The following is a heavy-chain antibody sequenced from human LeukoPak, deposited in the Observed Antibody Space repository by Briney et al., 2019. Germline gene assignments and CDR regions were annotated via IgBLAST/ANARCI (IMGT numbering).Heavy chain of an antibody. Sequence: PGGSLRLSCAASGFTFSTYAMSWVRQAPGKGLEWVSGITIGGGGTYYADSVKGRFTISRDNSQNTPFLQMNSLRAEDTAVYYCAKGDSAWFHFDFWGQGALVTVSS. CDR1: GFTFSTYA. CDR3: AKGDSAWFHFDF. D-gene: IGHD6-19*01. V-gene: IGHV3-23*01. J-gene: IGHJ4*02. CDR2: ITIGGGGT.